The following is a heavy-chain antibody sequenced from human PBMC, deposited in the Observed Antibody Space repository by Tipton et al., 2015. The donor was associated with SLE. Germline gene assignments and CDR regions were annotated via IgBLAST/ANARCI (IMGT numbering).Heavy chain of an antibody. CDR1: SGSISSSY. Sequence: TLSLTCTVSSGSISSSYWSWIRQPPGKGLEWIGEINHSGSTNYNPSLKSRVTISVDTSKNQFSLKLSSVTAADTAVYYCARESHRGAAAGTGEGNWFDPWGQGTLVTVSS. CDR3: ARESHRGAAAGTGEGNWFDP. V-gene: IGHV4-34*01. CDR2: INHSGST. D-gene: IGHD6-13*01. J-gene: IGHJ5*02.